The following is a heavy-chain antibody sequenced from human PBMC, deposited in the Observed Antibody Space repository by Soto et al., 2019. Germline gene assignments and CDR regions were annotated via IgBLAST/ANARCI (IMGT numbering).Heavy chain of an antibody. CDR1: GGSISSGGYY. Sequence: SETLSLTCTVSGGSISSGGYYWSWIRQHPGKGLEWIGYIYYSGSTYYNPSLKSRVTISVDTSKNQFSLKLSSVTAADTAVYYCARVRSWDTAMVTEEDYFDYWGQGTLVTVSS. D-gene: IGHD5-18*01. J-gene: IGHJ4*02. CDR3: ARVRSWDTAMVTEEDYFDY. V-gene: IGHV4-31*03. CDR2: IYYSGST.